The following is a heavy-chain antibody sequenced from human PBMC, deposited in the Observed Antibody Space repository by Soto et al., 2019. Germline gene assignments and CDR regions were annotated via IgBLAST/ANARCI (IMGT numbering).Heavy chain of an antibody. CDR2: IYYSGST. Sequence: QLQLQESGPGLVKPSETLSLTCTVSGGSISSSSYYWGWIRQPPGKGLEWIGSIYYSGSTYYNPSLKSRVTISVDTSKSQCSLKLSSVTAADTAVYYCATPGDCGGDCHYGMDVWGQGTTVTVSS. CDR3: ATPGDCGGDCHYGMDV. V-gene: IGHV4-39*01. D-gene: IGHD2-21*02. J-gene: IGHJ6*02. CDR1: GGSISSSSYY.